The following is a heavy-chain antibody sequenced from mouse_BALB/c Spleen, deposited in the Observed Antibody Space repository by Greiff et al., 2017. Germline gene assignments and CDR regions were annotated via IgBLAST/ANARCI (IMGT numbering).Heavy chain of an antibody. CDR2: IWGDGST. J-gene: IGHJ3*01. CDR3: AREGELGAFAY. CDR1: GFSLTGYG. V-gene: IGHV2-6-7*02. Sequence: VQLQESGPGLVAPSKSLSITCTVSGFSLTGYGVNWVRQPPGKGLEWLGMIWGDGSTDYNSALKSRLSISKDNSKSQVFLKMNSLQTDDTARYYCAREGELGAFAYWGQGTLVTVSA. D-gene: IGHD4-1*01.